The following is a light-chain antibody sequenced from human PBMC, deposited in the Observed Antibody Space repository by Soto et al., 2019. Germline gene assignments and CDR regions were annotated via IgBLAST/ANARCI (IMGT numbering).Light chain of an antibody. V-gene: IGLV1-47*01. CDR2: RNN. CDR1: SSNIGSNY. J-gene: IGLJ1*01. Sequence: QSVRTEPPSASGTPGQRVTISCSGSSSNIGSNYVYWYQQLPGTAPKLLIYRNNQRPSGVPDRFSGSKSGTSASLAISGLRSEDEADYYCAAWDDSLSGSYGFGTGTKVTVL. CDR3: AAWDDSLSGSYG.